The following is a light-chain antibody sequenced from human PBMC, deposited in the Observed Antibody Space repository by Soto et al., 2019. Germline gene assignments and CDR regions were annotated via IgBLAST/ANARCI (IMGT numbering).Light chain of an antibody. J-gene: IGLJ2*01. Sequence: QPVLTQPPSVSGAPGQRVTISCTGSSSNIVAGYDVHWYQQLPGTAPKLLIYGDVNRPSGVPDRFSASKSGSSASLAIPGLQAEDEADYYCHSYDNRLSGSKIFGGGTKLTVL. CDR3: HSYDNRLSGSKI. CDR1: SSNIVAGYD. CDR2: GDV. V-gene: IGLV1-40*01.